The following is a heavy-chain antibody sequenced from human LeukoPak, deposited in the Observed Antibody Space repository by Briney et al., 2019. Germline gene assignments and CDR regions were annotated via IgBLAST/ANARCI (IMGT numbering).Heavy chain of an antibody. V-gene: IGHV1-69*04. D-gene: IGHD6-13*01. CDR3: ARARRSDSSWYDY. J-gene: IGHJ4*02. CDR1: GYTFTSYG. Sequence: SVKVSCKASGYTFTSYGISWVRQAPGQGLEWMGRIIPILGIVNYAQRFQGSVTITADKSTTTVFMELSSLRSEDTAVYFCARARRSDSSWYDYWGQGTLVSVSS. CDR2: IIPILGIV.